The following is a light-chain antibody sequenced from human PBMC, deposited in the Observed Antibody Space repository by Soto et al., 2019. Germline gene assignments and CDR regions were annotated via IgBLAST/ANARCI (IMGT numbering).Light chain of an antibody. Sequence: PGERATLSCRASQSLSSNVLAWYQQKPGQAPRLLIYGASTSATGIPARFSGIGSGTAFTLTISSLQSEGFAVYYCRQYNNWRRTFGQGTKVDIK. J-gene: IGKJ1*01. CDR2: GAS. V-gene: IGKV3-15*01. CDR1: QSLSSN. CDR3: RQYNNWRRT.